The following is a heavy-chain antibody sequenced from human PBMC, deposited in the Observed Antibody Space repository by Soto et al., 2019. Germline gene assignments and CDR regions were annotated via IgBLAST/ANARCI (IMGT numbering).Heavy chain of an antibody. D-gene: IGHD3-22*01. CDR2: ISYDGSNK. J-gene: IGHJ4*02. CDR3: AKDSHYYDSSGYLNY. CDR1: GFTFSIYG. Sequence: GSLRLSCAASGFTFSIYGMQWVRQAPGKGLEWVAVISYDGSNKYYADSVKGRFTISRGNSKNTLYLQMNSLRAEDTAVYYCAKDSHYYDSSGYLNYWGQGTLVTVSS. V-gene: IGHV3-30*18.